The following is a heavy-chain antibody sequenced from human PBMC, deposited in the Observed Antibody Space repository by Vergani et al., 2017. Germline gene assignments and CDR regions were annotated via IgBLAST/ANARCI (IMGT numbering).Heavy chain of an antibody. Sequence: QVQLQESGPGLVKPSETLSLTCTVSGGSISSHYWSWIRQPPGKGLEWIGYIYYSGSTNYNPSLKSRVTISVDTSKNQFSLKLSSVTAADTAVYYCARGADTAMDYWGQGTLVTVSS. CDR1: GGSISSHY. CDR3: ARGADTAMDY. D-gene: IGHD5-18*01. CDR2: IYYSGST. V-gene: IGHV4-59*11. J-gene: IGHJ4*02.